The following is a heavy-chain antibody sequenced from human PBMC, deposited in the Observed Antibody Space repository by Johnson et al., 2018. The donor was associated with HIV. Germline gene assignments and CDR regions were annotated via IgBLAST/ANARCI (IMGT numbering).Heavy chain of an antibody. CDR2: IYSGGST. J-gene: IGHJ3*01. Sequence: QLVESGGDLVQPGGSLRLSCTASGFTVSANYMSWVRQAPGKGLEWVSVIYSGGSTYYADSVKGRFTISRDNSKNTLYLQMNSLRAEDTAIYYCARAQLLADDAFDLWGQGTMVTVSS. D-gene: IGHD6-6*01. V-gene: IGHV3-66*01. CDR1: GFTVSANY. CDR3: ARAQLLADDAFDL.